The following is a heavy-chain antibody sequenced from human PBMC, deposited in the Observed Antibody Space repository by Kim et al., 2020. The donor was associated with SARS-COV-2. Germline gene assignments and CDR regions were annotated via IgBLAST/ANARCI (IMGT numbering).Heavy chain of an antibody. V-gene: IGHV4-34*01. Sequence: SETLSLTCAVYGGSFSGYYWSWIRQPPGKGLEWIGEINHSGSTNYNPSLKSRVTISVDTSKNQFSLKLSSVTAADTAVYYCAREGGAMVRGPIWGQGTMVTVSS. CDR3: AREGGAMVRGPI. D-gene: IGHD3-10*01. CDR1: GGSFSGYY. CDR2: INHSGST. J-gene: IGHJ3*02.